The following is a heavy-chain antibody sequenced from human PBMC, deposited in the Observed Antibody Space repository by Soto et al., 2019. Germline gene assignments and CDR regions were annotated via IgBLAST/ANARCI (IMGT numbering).Heavy chain of an antibody. V-gene: IGHV5-10-1*01. D-gene: IGHD3-10*01. Sequence: PGESLKFSCKCFGYNFMKYWIIWVRQMPGKGLEWMGRIYPTDSDTNYSPSCQGDVTISVDKSMTTACLQWSSLQASDTAIYYCARRSLTMPXTLNDMDVWGQGTTVTVSS. CDR2: IYPTDSDT. J-gene: IGHJ6*02. CDR3: ARRSLTMPXTLNDMDV. CDR1: GYNFMKYW.